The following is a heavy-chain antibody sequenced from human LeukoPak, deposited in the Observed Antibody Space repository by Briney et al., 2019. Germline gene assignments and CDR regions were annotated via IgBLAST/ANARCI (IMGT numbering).Heavy chain of an antibody. D-gene: IGHD3-22*01. Sequence: GGSLRLSCAASGFTFGSYAMSWVRQAPGEGLEWVSNISGRGGNTYYGDSVKGRFSITRDNFKNTLYLQMNSLRAEDTAVYYCAKDGPETDYDSSGYYLFDYWGLGTQVTVSS. V-gene: IGHV3-23*01. CDR3: AKDGPETDYDSSGYYLFDY. CDR1: GFTFGSYA. CDR2: ISGRGGNT. J-gene: IGHJ4*02.